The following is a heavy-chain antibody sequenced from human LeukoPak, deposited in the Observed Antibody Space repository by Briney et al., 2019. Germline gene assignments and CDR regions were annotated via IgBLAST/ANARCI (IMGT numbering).Heavy chain of an antibody. J-gene: IGHJ4*02. Sequence: SETLSLTCTVSGGSISSYYWSWIRQPAGKGLEWIGRIYTSGSTNYNPSLKSRVTMSVDTSKNQFSLKLSSVTAADTAVYYCARSGDILTGYSYYFDYWGQGTLVTVSS. CDR2: IYTSGST. V-gene: IGHV4-4*07. D-gene: IGHD3-9*01. CDR1: GGSISSYY. CDR3: ARSGDILTGYSYYFDY.